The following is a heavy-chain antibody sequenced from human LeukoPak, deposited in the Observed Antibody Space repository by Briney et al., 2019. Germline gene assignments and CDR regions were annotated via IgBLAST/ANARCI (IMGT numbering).Heavy chain of an antibody. J-gene: IGHJ4*02. CDR3: AKKDSASYYFDY. CDR1: GFTFSSYA. D-gene: IGHD1-26*01. Sequence: GGSLRLSCAASGFTFSSYAMSWVRLAPGKGLEWVSGISGSGGSTYYADSVKGRLTISRDNSKNTLYLQMNSLRADDTAVYYCAKKDSASYYFDYWGQGTLVTVSS. CDR2: ISGSGGST. V-gene: IGHV3-23*01.